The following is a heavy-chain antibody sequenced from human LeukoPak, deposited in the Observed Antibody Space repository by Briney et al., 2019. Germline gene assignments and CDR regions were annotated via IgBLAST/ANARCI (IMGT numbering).Heavy chain of an antibody. CDR1: GFTFSDCS. CDR3: ARDRRYCTGGSCYGGFDC. D-gene: IGHD2-15*01. Sequence: GGSLRLSCAASGFTFSDCSINWVRQAPGKGLEWVSSFSSSSNYIYYADSVKGRFTISRDNAKNSLYLQMNSLRAEDTAVYYCARDRRYCTGGSCYGGFDCWGQGTLVTVSS. V-gene: IGHV3-21*01. CDR2: FSSSSNYI. J-gene: IGHJ4*02.